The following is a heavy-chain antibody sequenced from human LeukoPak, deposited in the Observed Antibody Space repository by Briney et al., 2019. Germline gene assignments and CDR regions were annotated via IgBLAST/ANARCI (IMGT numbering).Heavy chain of an antibody. Sequence: SVKVSCKASGGTFSSYAISWVRQAPGQGLEWMGGIIPIFGTANYAQKFQGRVTMTRDTSTSTVYMELSSLRSEDTAVYYCARVEYSSGWLSIDYWGQGTLVTVSS. V-gene: IGHV1-69*05. CDR1: GGTFSSYA. CDR2: IIPIFGTA. J-gene: IGHJ4*02. D-gene: IGHD6-19*01. CDR3: ARVEYSSGWLSIDY.